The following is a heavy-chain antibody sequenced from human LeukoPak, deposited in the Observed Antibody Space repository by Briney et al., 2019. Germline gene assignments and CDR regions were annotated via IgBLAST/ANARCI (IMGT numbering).Heavy chain of an antibody. CDR3: AKLGYDSSGSPRLVDH. CDR1: GFTFMSYA. D-gene: IGHD3-22*01. Sequence: GGSLRLSCAASGFTFMSYAMHWVHQAPGKGLEWVSFISYDGSKTYYADSVKGRFTISRDNSKNTLDLQMNSLRPGDTAVYYCAKLGYDSSGSPRLVDHWGQGTLVTVSS. CDR2: ISYDGSKT. J-gene: IGHJ4*02. V-gene: IGHV3-30*18.